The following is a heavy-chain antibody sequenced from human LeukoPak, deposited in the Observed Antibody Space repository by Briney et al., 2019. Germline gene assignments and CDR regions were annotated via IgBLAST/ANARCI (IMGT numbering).Heavy chain of an antibody. CDR3: ARDWGYQLIAY. V-gene: IGHV1-3*01. CDR2: INGGNGKT. D-gene: IGHD2-2*01. Sequence: ASVKVSCKASGYTFTDYAAHWVRQAPGQRFEWMGCINGGNGKTRYSQNFQGRVTITRDTSASTSYMELNSLRSEDTAVYYCARDWGYQLIAYWGQGTLVTVSS. J-gene: IGHJ4*02. CDR1: GYTFTDYA.